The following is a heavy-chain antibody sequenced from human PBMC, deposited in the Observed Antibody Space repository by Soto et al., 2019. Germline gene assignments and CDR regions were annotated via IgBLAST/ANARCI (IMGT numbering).Heavy chain of an antibody. CDR3: ARDGYCVSSSCSFLPDV. V-gene: IGHV4-4*02. Sequence: SETLSLTCAVSGGSISSSNWWSWVRQPPGKGLEWIGEIYHSGSTNYNPSLKSRVTISVDKSKNQFSLKLSSVTAADMAVYYCARDGYCVSSSCSFLPDVWGQGTTVTVSS. CDR2: IYHSGST. CDR1: GGSISSSNW. D-gene: IGHD2-2*03. J-gene: IGHJ6*02.